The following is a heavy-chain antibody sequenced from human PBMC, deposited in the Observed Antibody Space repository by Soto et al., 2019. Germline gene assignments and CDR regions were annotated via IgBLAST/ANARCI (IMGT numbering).Heavy chain of an antibody. CDR3: AKDGGYPELRMGDTWGHES. V-gene: IGHV3-23*01. CDR2: ISGSGGST. CDR1: GFTFSSYA. J-gene: IGHJ5*02. Sequence: EVQLLESGGGLVQPGGSLRLSCAASGFTFSSYAMSWVRQAPGKGLEWVSAISGSGGSTYYADSVKGRFTISRDNSKNTLYLQMNSLRAEDTAVYYGAKDGGYPELRMGDTWGHESWGQGTLVTVSS. D-gene: IGHD1-26*01.